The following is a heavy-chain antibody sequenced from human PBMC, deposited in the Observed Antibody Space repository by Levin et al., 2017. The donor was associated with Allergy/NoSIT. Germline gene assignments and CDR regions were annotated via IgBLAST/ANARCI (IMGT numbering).Heavy chain of an antibody. V-gene: IGHV4-4*02. CDR3: ARGEPRSATTCNFWSAYYGL. D-gene: IGHD3-3*01. Sequence: PSETLSLNCAVSGGSVTSNNWWSWIRQPPGKGLEWIGEIFHRGGSNYNPPPESRAFSSVDKSENHFSLDLNSMAAADTTVYYCARGEPRSATTCNFWSAYYGLWGQGTLVTVSS. J-gene: IGHJ1*01. CDR2: IFHRGGS. CDR1: GGSVTSNNW.